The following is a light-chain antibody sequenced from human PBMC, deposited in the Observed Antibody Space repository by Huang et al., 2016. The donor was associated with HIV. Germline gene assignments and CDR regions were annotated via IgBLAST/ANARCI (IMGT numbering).Light chain of an antibody. CDR1: QSIGNY. V-gene: IGKV6-21*02. J-gene: IGKJ5*01. CDR3: QQSSSLPIT. Sequence: EFVLTQSPDFQSVTPGEKVTITCRASQSIGNYLQWYQQKPHQSPKLLIRYASQSISGVPSRFSGSGSGTDFTLTINSLEAEDAATYYCQQSSSLPITFGQGTRLEIK. CDR2: YAS.